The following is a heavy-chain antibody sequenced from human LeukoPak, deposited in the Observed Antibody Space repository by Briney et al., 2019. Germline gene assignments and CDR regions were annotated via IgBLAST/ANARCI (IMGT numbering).Heavy chain of an antibody. Sequence: PGGSLRLSCAASGFSFSTYWMTWVRQAPGKGLEWLANIQQDGSEKNYVSSVRGRFTISRDNARNSMYLQMNSLRAEDTAVYYCARGGRYFDWLLPYYFDYWGQGTLVTVSS. V-gene: IGHV3-7*03. D-gene: IGHD3-9*01. CDR3: ARGGRYFDWLLPYYFDY. CDR2: IQQDGSEK. CDR1: GFSFSTYW. J-gene: IGHJ4*02.